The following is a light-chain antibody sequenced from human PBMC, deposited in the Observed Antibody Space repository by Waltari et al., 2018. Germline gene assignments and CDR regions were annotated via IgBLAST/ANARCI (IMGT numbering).Light chain of an antibody. Sequence: EPVMTQSPATLSVSPGERATLSCRASQSVSSNLAWYQQKPGQAPRLLIYGASTRATGVPARFSGSGSGTEFTLTISSLQSEDFAVYYCQQYNNWPYTFGQGTKLEIK. J-gene: IGKJ2*01. CDR3: QQYNNWPYT. CDR2: GAS. V-gene: IGKV3-15*01. CDR1: QSVSSN.